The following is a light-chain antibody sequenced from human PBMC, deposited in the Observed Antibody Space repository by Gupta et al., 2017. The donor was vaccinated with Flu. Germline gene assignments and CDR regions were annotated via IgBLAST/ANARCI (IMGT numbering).Light chain of an antibody. V-gene: IGKV3D-15*03. Sequence: EIVMTQSPDTLSVSPGERATLSCRASQSIRSNLDWYQHKPGRGPRLLIYGASIRDRGIADRYSGSGYGTDATLTISIRELEDFAVYYCQRNEDSHPITFGQGTRLEIK. CDR3: QRNEDSHPIT. CDR1: QSIRSN. J-gene: IGKJ5*01. CDR2: GAS.